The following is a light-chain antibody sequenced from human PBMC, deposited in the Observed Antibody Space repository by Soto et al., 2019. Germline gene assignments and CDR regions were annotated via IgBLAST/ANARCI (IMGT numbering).Light chain of an antibody. CDR3: SSYTSASTLLYL. V-gene: IGLV2-14*01. J-gene: IGLJ1*01. CDR2: GVT. Sequence: QSALTQPASVSGSPGQSITISCTGTSSDVGGYNYVSWYQQHPGIAPKLLIYGVTNRPSGVSPRFSGSKSGNTASLTISGLQAEDEADYHCSSYTSASTLLYLFGTGTTLTVL. CDR1: SSDVGGYNY.